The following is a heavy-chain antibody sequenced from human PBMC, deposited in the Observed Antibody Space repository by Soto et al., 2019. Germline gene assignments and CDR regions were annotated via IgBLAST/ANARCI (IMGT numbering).Heavy chain of an antibody. J-gene: IGHJ4*02. CDR2: IYWDDDK. Sequence: QITLKESGPTVVKPTQTLTLTCSLSGFSLNTGGVGVGWIRQPPGKALEWLAVIYWDDDKSWNPSLRDRLTINRDASDDQVVLTVTNMDPADTGTYYCARRRGGFGGGWTTPYFDYWGQGTLVTVSS. V-gene: IGHV2-5*02. CDR3: ARRRGGFGGGWTTPYFDY. D-gene: IGHD6-19*01. CDR1: GFSLNTGGVG.